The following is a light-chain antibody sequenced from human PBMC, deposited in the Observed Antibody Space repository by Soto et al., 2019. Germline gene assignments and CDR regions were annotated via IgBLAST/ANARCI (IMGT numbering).Light chain of an antibody. V-gene: IGLV1-40*01. CDR2: GNS. Sequence: QSALAQPPSVSGAPGQKVTISCTGRSSNIGAGYDLHWYQQLPGTPPKLLLYGNSNRPSGVPDRFSGSKSGTSASLAITGLQADDEPDYYCQSYDSSLSAYVFGTGTKVTVL. CDR3: QSYDSSLSAYV. CDR1: SSNIGAGYD. J-gene: IGLJ1*01.